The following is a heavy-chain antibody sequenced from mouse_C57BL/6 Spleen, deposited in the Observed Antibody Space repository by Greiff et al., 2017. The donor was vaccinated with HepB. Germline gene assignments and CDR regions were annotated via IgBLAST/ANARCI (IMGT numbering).Heavy chain of an antibody. D-gene: IGHD1-1*01. J-gene: IGHJ1*03. CDR2: IWTGGGT. CDR1: GFSLTSYA. Sequence: QVQLKESGPGLVAPSQSLSITCTVSGFSLTSYAISWVRQPPGKGLEWLGVIWTGGGTNYNSALKSRLSISKDNSKSQVFLKMNSLQTDDTARYYCARNKYYGSSYGYWYFDVWGTGTTVTVSS. V-gene: IGHV2-9-1*01. CDR3: ARNKYYGSSYGYWYFDV.